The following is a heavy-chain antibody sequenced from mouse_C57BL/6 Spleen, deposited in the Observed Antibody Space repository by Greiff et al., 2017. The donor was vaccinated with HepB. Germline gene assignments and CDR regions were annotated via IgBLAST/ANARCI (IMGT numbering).Heavy chain of an antibody. J-gene: IGHJ4*01. CDR1: GFNIKNTY. V-gene: IGHV14-3*01. Sequence: DVKLQESVAELVRPGASVKLSCTASGFNIKNTYMHWVKQRPEQGLEWIGRIDPANGNTKYAPKFQGKATITADTSSNTAYLQLSSLTSEDTAIYYCAREGPYYGSSLYYAMDYWGQGTSVTVSS. CDR3: AREGPYYGSSLYYAMDY. CDR2: IDPANGNT. D-gene: IGHD1-1*01.